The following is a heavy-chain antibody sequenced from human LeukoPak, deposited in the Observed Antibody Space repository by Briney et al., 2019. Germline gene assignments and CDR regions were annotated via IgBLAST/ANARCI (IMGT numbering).Heavy chain of an antibody. V-gene: IGHV3-21*01. CDR3: ARLVVPAATKDY. CDR2: SSSSSSYI. Sequence: PGGSLRLSCAASGFTFSSYSMNWVRQAPGKGLEWVSSSSSSSSYIYYADSVKGRFTTSRDNAKNSLYLQMNSLRAEDTAVYYCARLVVPAATKDYWGQGTLVTVSS. J-gene: IGHJ4*02. CDR1: GFTFSSYS. D-gene: IGHD2-2*01.